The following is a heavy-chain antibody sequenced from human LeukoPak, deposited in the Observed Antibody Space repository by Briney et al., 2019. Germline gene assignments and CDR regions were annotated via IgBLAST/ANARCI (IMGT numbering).Heavy chain of an antibody. CDR3: ARGSGGGGPIVVVTRPYGYFDY. V-gene: IGHV4-59*01. D-gene: IGHD2-15*01. CDR1: GGSISSYY. CDR2: IYYSGST. J-gene: IGHJ4*02. Sequence: SETLSLTCTVSGGSISSYYWSWIRQPPGKGLEWIGYIYYSGSTNYNPSLKSRVTISVDTSKNQFSLKLSSVTAADTAVYYCARGSGGGGPIVVVTRPYGYFDYWGQGTLVTVSS.